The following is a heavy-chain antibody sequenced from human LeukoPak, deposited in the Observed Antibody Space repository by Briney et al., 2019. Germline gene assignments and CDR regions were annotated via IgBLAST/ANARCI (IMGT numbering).Heavy chain of an antibody. J-gene: IGHJ4*02. CDR3: ARAFSSGWYPYSIGGLWFDF. CDR2: IYYSGST. Sequence: SETLSLTCTVSGGSISSYYWSWIRQPPGKGLEWIGYIYYSGSTNCNPSLKSRVTVSVDTPKNQFSLKLSSVTAADTAVYYCARAFSSGWYPYSIGGLWFDFWGQGTLVTVSS. V-gene: IGHV4-59*01. CDR1: GGSISSYY. D-gene: IGHD6-19*01.